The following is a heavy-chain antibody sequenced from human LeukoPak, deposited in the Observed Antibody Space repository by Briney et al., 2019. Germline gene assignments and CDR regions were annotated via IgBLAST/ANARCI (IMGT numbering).Heavy chain of an antibody. CDR3: AKDLDSRSWGAFDI. CDR2: ISGSGGST. D-gene: IGHD6-13*01. Sequence: GGSLRLSCAASAFTFSSYAMSWVRQAPGKGLEWVSAISGSGGSTYYADSVKGRFTISRDNSKSTLYLQMNSLSAEDTAVYDCAKDLDSRSWGAFDIWGQGTMVSVPS. J-gene: IGHJ3*02. CDR1: AFTFSSYA. V-gene: IGHV3-23*01.